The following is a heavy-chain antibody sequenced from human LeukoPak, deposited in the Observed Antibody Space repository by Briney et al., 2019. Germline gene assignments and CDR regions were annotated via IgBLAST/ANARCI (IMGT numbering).Heavy chain of an antibody. CDR2: ISSSSSYI. D-gene: IGHD5-18*01. CDR1: GFTFSSYS. CDR3: ARIVDTAFDY. Sequence: SLRLSCAASGFTFSSYSMNWVRQAPGKGLEGVSSISSSSSYIYYADSVKCRFTITRDNAKHSLYLQMNSVRAEDTAVYYCARIVDTAFDYWGQGTLVTVSS. J-gene: IGHJ4*02. V-gene: IGHV3-21*01.